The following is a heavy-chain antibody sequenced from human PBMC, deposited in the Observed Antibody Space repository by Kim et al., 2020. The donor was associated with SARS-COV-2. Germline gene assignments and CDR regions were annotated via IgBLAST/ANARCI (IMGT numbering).Heavy chain of an antibody. Sequence: SNKYYADSVKGRFTISRDNSKNTLYLQMNSLRAEDTAVYYCARGVYFDYWGQRTLVTVSS. CDR2: SNK. J-gene: IGHJ4*02. CDR3: ARGVYFDY. V-gene: IGHV3-33*01.